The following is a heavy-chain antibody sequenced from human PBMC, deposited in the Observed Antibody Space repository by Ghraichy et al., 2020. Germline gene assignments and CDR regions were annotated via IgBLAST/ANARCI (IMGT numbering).Heavy chain of an antibody. CDR1: GFTFSNAW. J-gene: IGHJ4*02. V-gene: IGHV3-15*01. D-gene: IGHD2-21*01. CDR2: IKSKTDGGTT. Sequence: GGSLRLSCAASGFTFSNAWMSWVRQAPGKGLEWVGRIKSKTDGGTTDYAAPVKGRFTISRDDSKNTLYLQMNSLKTEDTAVYYCTTLSPDNIVVVIADPFDYWGQGTLVTVSS. CDR3: TTLSPDNIVVVIADPFDY.